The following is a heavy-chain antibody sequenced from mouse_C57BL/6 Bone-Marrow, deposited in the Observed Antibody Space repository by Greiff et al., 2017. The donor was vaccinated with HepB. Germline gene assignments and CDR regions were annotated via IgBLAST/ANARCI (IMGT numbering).Heavy chain of an antibody. V-gene: IGHV14-4*01. Sequence: VQLQQSGAELVRPGASVKLSCTASGFNIKDDYMHWVKQRPEQGLEWIGWIDPENGDTEYASKFQGKATITADTSSNTAYLQLSSLTSEDTAVYYCTTKGTTPWYFDVWGTGTTVTVSS. CDR3: TTKGTTPWYFDV. CDR2: IDPENGDT. CDR1: GFNIKDDY. D-gene: IGHD5-5*01. J-gene: IGHJ1*03.